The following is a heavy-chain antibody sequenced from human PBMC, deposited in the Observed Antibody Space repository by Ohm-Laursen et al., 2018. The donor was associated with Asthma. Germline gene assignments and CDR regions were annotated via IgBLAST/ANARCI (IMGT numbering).Heavy chain of an antibody. CDR2: IIPTLRTA. Sequence: SSVKVSCKASGGTFSSYAISWVRQAPGQGLEWMGGIIPTLRTANYAQNFRGRVTITADESTSTAYMDLSSLRSEDTAVYYCARGADQYGMDVWGQGTTVTVSS. V-gene: IGHV1-69*01. J-gene: IGHJ6*02. D-gene: IGHD2-2*01. CDR3: ARGADQYGMDV. CDR1: GGTFSSYA.